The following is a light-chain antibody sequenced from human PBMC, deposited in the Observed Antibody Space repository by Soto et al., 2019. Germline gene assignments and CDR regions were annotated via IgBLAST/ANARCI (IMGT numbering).Light chain of an antibody. CDR1: SSDVGAYNY. CDR2: DVS. J-gene: IGLJ2*01. CDR3: CSYTTSSTVV. V-gene: IGLV2-14*01. Sequence: QSVLTQPASVSGSPGQSITISCTGTSSDVGAYNYVSWYQQYPGKAPKVMIYDVSNRPSGVSNRFSGSKSGNTASLTISXXXXXXEADYYCCSYTTSSTVVFGGGTKLTVL.